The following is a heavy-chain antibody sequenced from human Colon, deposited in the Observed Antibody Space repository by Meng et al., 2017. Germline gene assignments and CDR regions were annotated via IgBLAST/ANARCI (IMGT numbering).Heavy chain of an antibody. Sequence: GESLKISCAASGFTFSSYWMHWVRQAPGKGLVWVSRINSDGSSTSYADSVKGRFTISRDNAKNTLYLQMNSLRAEDTAVYYCAREAEMATRKLTDYYGMDVWGQGTTVTVSS. CDR1: GFTFSSYW. CDR2: INSDGSST. D-gene: IGHD5-24*01. CDR3: AREAEMATRKLTDYYGMDV. V-gene: IGHV3-74*01. J-gene: IGHJ6*02.